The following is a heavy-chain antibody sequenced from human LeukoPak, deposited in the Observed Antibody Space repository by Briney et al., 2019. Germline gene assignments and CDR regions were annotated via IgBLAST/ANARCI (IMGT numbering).Heavy chain of an antibody. V-gene: IGHV4-30-2*01. Sequence: TLSLTCXVSGGSISSGGYSWSWIRQPPGKGLEWIGYIYHSGSTYYNPSLKSRVTISVDTSKNQFSLKLSSVTAADTAVYYCARSPRASSGYFDYWGQGTLVTVSS. CDR2: IYHSGST. D-gene: IGHD1-1*01. CDR3: ARSPRASSGYFDY. CDR1: GGSISSGGYS. J-gene: IGHJ4*02.